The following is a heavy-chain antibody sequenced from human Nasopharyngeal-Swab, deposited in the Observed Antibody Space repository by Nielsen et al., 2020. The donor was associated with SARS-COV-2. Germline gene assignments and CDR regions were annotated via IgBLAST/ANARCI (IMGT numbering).Heavy chain of an antibody. J-gene: IGHJ4*02. D-gene: IGHD2-2*01. CDR2: ISEDGSIT. CDR1: GFTFSSHW. Sequence: GGSLRLSCAASGFTFSSHWMHGVRQAPGKGLGWVARISEDGSITTYADSVKGRFTISRDNAKNTLFLQMHSLRADDTAIYYCASQLGHPDSWGQGTLVTVSS. V-gene: IGHV3-74*01. CDR3: ASQLGHPDS.